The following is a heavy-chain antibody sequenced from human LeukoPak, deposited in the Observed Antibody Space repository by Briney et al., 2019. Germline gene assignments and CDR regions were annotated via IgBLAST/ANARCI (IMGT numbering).Heavy chain of an antibody. J-gene: IGHJ3*02. V-gene: IGHV3-66*01. D-gene: IGHD6-19*01. CDR2: IYSGGIT. CDR3: ARDTLIAVAGILYAFDI. Sequence: VASVKVSCKASGYTFTSYGISWVRQAPGKGPEWVSVIYSGGITDYADSVKGRFTISRDNSKNTLYLQMNSLRAEDTAVYYCARDTLIAVAGILYAFDIWGQGTMVTVSS. CDR1: GYTFTSYG.